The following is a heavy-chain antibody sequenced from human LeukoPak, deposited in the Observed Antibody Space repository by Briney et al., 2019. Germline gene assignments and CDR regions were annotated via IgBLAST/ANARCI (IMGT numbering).Heavy chain of an antibody. CDR3: ARADVSYYDFWSGYRYYFDY. CDR2: IYTSGST. CDR1: GGSISSYY. J-gene: IGHJ4*02. Sequence: SETLSLTCTVSGGSISSYYWSWIRQPAGMGLEWIGRIYTSGSTNYIPSLKSRVTISVDTSKNQFSLKLSSVTAADTAVYYCARADVSYYDFWSGYRYYFDYWGQGTLVTVSS. V-gene: IGHV4-4*07. D-gene: IGHD3-3*01.